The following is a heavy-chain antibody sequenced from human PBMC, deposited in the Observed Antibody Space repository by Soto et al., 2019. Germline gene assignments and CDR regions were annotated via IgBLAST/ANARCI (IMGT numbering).Heavy chain of an antibody. CDR2: IYHSGST. CDR3: ARGGSSSSWTFDP. CDR1: GGSIRSGGYS. V-gene: IGHV4-30-2*01. Sequence: SETLSLTCAVSGGSIRSGGYSWNWIRQPPGKGLEWIGSIYHSGSTYYNPSLKSRVTISVDRSNNQFSRKLNSVTAADTAVYYCARGGSSSSWTFDPWGQGTLVTVSS. D-gene: IGHD6-6*01. J-gene: IGHJ5*02.